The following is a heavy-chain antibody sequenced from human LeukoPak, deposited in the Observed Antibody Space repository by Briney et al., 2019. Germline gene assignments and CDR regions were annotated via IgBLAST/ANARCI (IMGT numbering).Heavy chain of an antibody. CDR1: GGSISGYY. CDR2: IYYSGST. CDR3: ARGEWELQLAFDY. D-gene: IGHD1-26*01. Sequence: SETLSLTCTVSGGSISGYYWSWIRQPPGKGLEWIGYIYYSGSTNYNPSLKSRVTISVDTSKNQFSLKLSSVTAADTAVYYCARGEWELQLAFDYWGQGTLVTVSS. J-gene: IGHJ4*02. V-gene: IGHV4-59*01.